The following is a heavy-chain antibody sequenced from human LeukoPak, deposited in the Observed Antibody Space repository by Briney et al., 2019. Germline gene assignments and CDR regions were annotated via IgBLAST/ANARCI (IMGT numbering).Heavy chain of an antibody. J-gene: IGHJ3*02. CDR3: ARDLYYYDSSGYWEGNAFDI. D-gene: IGHD3-22*01. V-gene: IGHV1-2*02. Sequence: ASVKVSCKASGYTFTGYYMHWVRQAPGQGLEWMGWINPNSGGTNYAQKFQGRVTMTRDTSISTAYMGLSRLRSDDTAVYYCARDLYYYDSSGYWEGNAFDIWGQGTMVTVSS. CDR1: GYTFTGYY. CDR2: INPNSGGT.